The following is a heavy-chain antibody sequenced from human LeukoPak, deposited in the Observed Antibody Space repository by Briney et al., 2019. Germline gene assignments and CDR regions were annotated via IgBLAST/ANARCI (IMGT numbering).Heavy chain of an antibody. Sequence: PGGSLRLSCAASGFTFSSYAMHWVRQAPGKGLGWVAVISYDGSNKYYADSVKGRFTISRDNSKNTLYLQMNSLRAEDTAVYYCARDQPYYYGMDVWGQGTTVTVSS. V-gene: IGHV3-30-3*01. J-gene: IGHJ6*02. CDR3: ARDQPYYYGMDV. CDR1: GFTFSSYA. CDR2: ISYDGSNK.